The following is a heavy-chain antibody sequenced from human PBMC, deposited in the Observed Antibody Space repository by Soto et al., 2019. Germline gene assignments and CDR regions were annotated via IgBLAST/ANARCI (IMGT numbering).Heavy chain of an antibody. CDR3: AREGGENYYDSSGYIDP. J-gene: IGHJ5*02. CDR1: GGTFSSYA. CDR2: IIPIFGTA. D-gene: IGHD3-22*01. V-gene: IGHV1-69*13. Sequence: ASVKVSCKASGGTFSSYAISWVRRAPGQGLEWMGGIIPIFGTANYAQKFQGRVTITADESTSTAYMELSSLRSEDTAVYYCAREGGENYYDSSGYIDPWGQGTLVTVSS.